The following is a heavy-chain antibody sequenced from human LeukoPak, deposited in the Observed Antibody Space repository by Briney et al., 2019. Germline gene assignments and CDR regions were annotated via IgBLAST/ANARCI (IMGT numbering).Heavy chain of an antibody. CDR1: GGSVGGAGQS. J-gene: IGHJ5*02. V-gene: IGHV4-30-2*06. CDR2: NFYSGST. Sequence: SETLSLTCAVSGGSVGGAGQSWSWIRQSPGKALEWIAYNFYSGSTYYNPSLKSRVTILIDTSKNQFSLKLSSVTAADTAVYYCARGPYLGDSNNWFDPWGPGTLVTVSS. D-gene: IGHD4-17*01. CDR3: ARGPYLGDSNNWFDP.